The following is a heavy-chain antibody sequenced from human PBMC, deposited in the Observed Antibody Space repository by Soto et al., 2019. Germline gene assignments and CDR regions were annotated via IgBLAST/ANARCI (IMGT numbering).Heavy chain of an antibody. CDR1: GFTFSSYG. J-gene: IGHJ4*02. V-gene: IGHV3-30*03. CDR3: APVRGAEGNFDY. Sequence: QVQLVESGEGVVQPGRSLRLSCAASGFTFSSYGMHWVRQAPGKGLEWVAVISCAGSNKYYADSVKGRFTISRDTSKKTRDLKMISLRAEDTAVYYCAPVRGAEGNFDYWGQGTLVTVSS. CDR2: ISCAGSNK. D-gene: IGHD1-26*01.